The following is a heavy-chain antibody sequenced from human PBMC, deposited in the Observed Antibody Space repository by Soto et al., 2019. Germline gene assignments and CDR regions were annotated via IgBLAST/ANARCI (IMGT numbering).Heavy chain of an antibody. J-gene: IGHJ4*02. CDR1: GGSISSYY. CDR2: IYYSGST. D-gene: IGHD6-19*01. Sequence: SETLSLTCTVSGGSISSYYRSWIRQPPGKGPEWIGYIYYSGSTNYNPSLKSRVTISVDTSKNQFSLKLSSVTAADTAVYYCARVGYSSGWEGDYFDYWGQGTLVTVSS. CDR3: ARVGYSSGWEGDYFDY. V-gene: IGHV4-59*01.